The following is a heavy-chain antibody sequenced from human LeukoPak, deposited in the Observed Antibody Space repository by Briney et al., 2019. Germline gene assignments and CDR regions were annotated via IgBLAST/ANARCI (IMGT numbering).Heavy chain of an antibody. D-gene: IGHD3-22*01. V-gene: IGHV3-15*01. CDR2: FQSKTDGGTT. Sequence: GGSLRLSWAPPGFPSSNAWMTWVRQAPGKGLDGVGRFQSKTDGGTTDYAAPVKGRFTISRDDSKNTLYLQMNSLKTEDTAVYYCTTGKYSDSSGYYYFSLDYWGQGTLVTVSS. CDR1: GFPSSNAW. J-gene: IGHJ4*02. CDR3: TTGKYSDSSGYYYFSLDY.